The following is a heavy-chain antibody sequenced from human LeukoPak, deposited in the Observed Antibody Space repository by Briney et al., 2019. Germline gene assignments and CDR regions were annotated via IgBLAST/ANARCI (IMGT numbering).Heavy chain of an antibody. J-gene: IGHJ4*02. CDR1: GFTFSNYE. CDR3: ARELYSGSYNY. CDR2: ISSSGSTI. Sequence: GGSLRLSCAASGFTFSNYEMNWVRQAPGKGLEWVSYISSSGSTIFYADSVKGRFTISRDNAKNSLYLQMNSLRAEDTAVYYCARELYSGSYNYWGQGTLITVSS. D-gene: IGHD1-26*01. V-gene: IGHV3-48*03.